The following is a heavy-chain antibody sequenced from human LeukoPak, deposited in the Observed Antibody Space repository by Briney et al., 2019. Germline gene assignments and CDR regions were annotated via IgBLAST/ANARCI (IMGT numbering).Heavy chain of an antibody. J-gene: IGHJ4*02. V-gene: IGHV3-7*03. CDR2: IKEDGTET. CDR3: ASRGG. CDR1: GFMFSSNW. Sequence: GGSLRLSCAASGFMFSSNWMSWVRLAPGKGLEWVANIKEDGTETYYVDSVKGRFTISRDNVKNSLYLQMNSLRAEDTAVYYCASRGGWGQGTLVTVSS.